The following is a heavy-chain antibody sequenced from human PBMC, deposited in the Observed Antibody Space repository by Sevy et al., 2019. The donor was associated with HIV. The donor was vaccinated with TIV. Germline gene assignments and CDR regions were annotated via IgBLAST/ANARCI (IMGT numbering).Heavy chain of an antibody. CDR2: ISSSGSTI. CDR3: ARAGAIAVRPGGWFDP. D-gene: IGHD6-6*01. J-gene: IGHJ5*02. V-gene: IGHV3-11*01. CDR1: GFTFSGYY. Sequence: GGSLRLSCAASGFTFSGYYMSWIRQAPGKGLEWVSYISSSGSTIYYADSVKGRFTISRDNAKYSLYLQMNSLRAEDTARNYCARAGAIAVRPGGWFDPWGQGTLVTVSS.